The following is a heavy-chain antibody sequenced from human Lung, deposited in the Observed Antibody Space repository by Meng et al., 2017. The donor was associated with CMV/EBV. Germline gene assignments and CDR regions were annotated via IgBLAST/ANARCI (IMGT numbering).Heavy chain of an antibody. CDR3: LRRSGGSV. D-gene: IGHD3-10*01. CDR1: GDSITNHNW. J-gene: IGHJ1*01. V-gene: IGHV4-4*02. Sequence: QVALRGSGPARVKPSETLSLTCAVSGDSITNHNWWAWVRQPPGKGLEWIGEIPHRGSSAYNPSLKSRVSMSIDKSKNQFSLKLTSVTAADTAVYHCLRRSGGSVWGQGTLVTVSS. CDR2: IPHRGSS.